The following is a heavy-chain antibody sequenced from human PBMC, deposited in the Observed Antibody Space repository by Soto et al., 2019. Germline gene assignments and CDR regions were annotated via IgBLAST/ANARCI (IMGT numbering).Heavy chain of an antibody. D-gene: IGHD3-9*01. CDR3: ASAYYDISYYFDY. CDR2: IYSGGST. Sequence: GGSLRLSCAASGFTVSSNYMSWVRQAPGKGLEWVSVIYSGGSTYYADSVKGRFTISRHNSKNTLYLQMNSLRAEDTAVYYCASAYYDISYYFDYWGQGTLVTVSS. J-gene: IGHJ4*02. V-gene: IGHV3-53*04. CDR1: GFTVSSNY.